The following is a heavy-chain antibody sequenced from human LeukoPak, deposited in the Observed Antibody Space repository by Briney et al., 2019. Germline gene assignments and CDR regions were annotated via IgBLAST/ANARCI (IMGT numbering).Heavy chain of an antibody. CDR2: ISSSGSTI. CDR1: GFTFSDYY. CDR3: ARRVYNWNYTAYFDY. J-gene: IGHJ4*02. V-gene: IGHV3-11*01. Sequence: PGGSLRLSCAASGFTFSDYYMSWIRQAPGKGLEWVSYISSSGSTIYYADSVKGRFTISRDNAKNSLYLQMNSLRAEDTAVYYCARRVYNWNYTAYFDYWGQGTLVTVSS. D-gene: IGHD1-7*01.